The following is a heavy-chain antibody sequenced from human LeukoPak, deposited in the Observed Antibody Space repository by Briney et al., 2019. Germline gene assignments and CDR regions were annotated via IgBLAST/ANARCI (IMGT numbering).Heavy chain of an antibody. J-gene: IGHJ4*02. V-gene: IGHV4-39*01. CDR2: MYYSGST. D-gene: IGHD6-6*01. CDR3: ARQPELSRSSNDS. Sequence: PSETLSLTCTVSGGSISSSTYYWGWIRQPPGKGLEWIGTMYYSGSTYYNPSLKSRVTMSVDTSNNQFSLKLSSVTAADTAVYYCARQPELSRSSNDSWGQGTLVTVSS. CDR1: GGSISSSTYY.